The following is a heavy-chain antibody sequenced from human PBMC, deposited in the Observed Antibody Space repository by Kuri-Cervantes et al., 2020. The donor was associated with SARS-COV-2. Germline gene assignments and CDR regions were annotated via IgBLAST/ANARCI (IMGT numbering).Heavy chain of an antibody. V-gene: IGHV4-59*12. J-gene: IGHJ6*02. CDR1: GGSISSYY. CDR3: ARASGSSSWLYYYYGMDV. Sequence: GSLRLSCTVSGGSISSYYWSWIRQPPGKGLEWNGYIHYSGTTNYNPSLKSRVTISVDTSKNQFSLKLSSVTAADTAVYYCARASGSSSWLYYYYGMDVWGQGTTVTVSS. D-gene: IGHD6-13*01. CDR2: IHYSGTT.